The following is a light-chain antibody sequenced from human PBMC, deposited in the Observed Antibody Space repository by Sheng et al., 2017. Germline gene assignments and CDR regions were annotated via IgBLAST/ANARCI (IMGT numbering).Light chain of an antibody. CDR3: QQYHDWPL. Sequence: DIVMTQSPATLSVSPGERATLSCRASQTVNNDLAWYQLKPGQAPRLLIYGAFNRATGVPARFSGSGSGTDFTLTISSLQSEDFAIYYCQQYHDWPLFGQGTKLEIK. CDR2: GAF. CDR1: QTVNND. V-gene: IGKV3-15*01. J-gene: IGKJ2*01.